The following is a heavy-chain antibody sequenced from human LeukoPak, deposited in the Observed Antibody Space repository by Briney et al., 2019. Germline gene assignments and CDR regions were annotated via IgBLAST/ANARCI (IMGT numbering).Heavy chain of an antibody. CDR2: IYYSGST. CDR3: ARDPPSYPPFLVHDY. J-gene: IGHJ4*02. Sequence: PSETLSLTCTVSGGSISSSSYYWGWIRQPPGKGLEWIGSIYYSGSTYYNPSLKSRVSISVDTSKNQFSLKLSSVTAADTAVYYCARDPPSYPPFLVHDYWGQGTLVTVSS. CDR1: GGSISSSSYY. V-gene: IGHV4-39*07.